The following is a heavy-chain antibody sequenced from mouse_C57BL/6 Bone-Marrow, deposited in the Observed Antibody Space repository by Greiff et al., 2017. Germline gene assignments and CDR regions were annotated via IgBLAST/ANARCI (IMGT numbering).Heavy chain of an antibody. CDR3: ARSGPLGRSFDY. J-gene: IGHJ2*01. Sequence: QVQLQQPGAELVKPGASVKMSCKASGYTFTSYWITWVKQRPGQGLEWIGDIYPTSGRTNYNEKCKSKAILTVDTSSNTAYMQLRSLTSEDSAVFYCARSGPLGRSFDYWGQGTTLTVSS. CDR2: IYPTSGRT. V-gene: IGHV1-55*01. D-gene: IGHD4-1*01. CDR1: GYTFTSYW.